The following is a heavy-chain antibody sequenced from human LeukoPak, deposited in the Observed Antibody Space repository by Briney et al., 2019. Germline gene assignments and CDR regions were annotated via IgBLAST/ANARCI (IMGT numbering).Heavy chain of an antibody. V-gene: IGHV3-48*02. CDR1: GFTFSSYS. CDR3: AREVGSIDY. Sequence: PGGPLRLSCAASGFTFSSYSMNWVRQAPGKGLEWVSYISSSSSTIYYADSVKGRFTISRDNANNSLYLQMSSLRDEDTAVYYCAREVGSIDYWGQGSLVTVSS. J-gene: IGHJ4*02. D-gene: IGHD1-26*01. CDR2: ISSSSSTI.